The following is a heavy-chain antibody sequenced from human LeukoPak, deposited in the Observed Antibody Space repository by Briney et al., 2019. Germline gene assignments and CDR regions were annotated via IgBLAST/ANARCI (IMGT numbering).Heavy chain of an antibody. Sequence: SETLSLTCTVSGGSISSGGYYWSWIRQHPGKGLEWIGYIYYSGSTYYNPSLKSRVTISVDTSKNQFSLKLSSVTAADTAVYYCARVRIGHLLNWFDPWGQGTLVTVSS. D-gene: IGHD2-15*01. J-gene: IGHJ5*02. CDR3: ARVRIGHLLNWFDP. V-gene: IGHV4-30-4*08. CDR2: IYYSGST. CDR1: GGSISSGGYY.